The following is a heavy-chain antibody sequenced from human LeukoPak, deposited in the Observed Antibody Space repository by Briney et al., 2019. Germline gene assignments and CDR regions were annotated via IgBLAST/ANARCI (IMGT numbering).Heavy chain of an antibody. J-gene: IGHJ4*02. V-gene: IGHV1-2*02. CDR1: GYTFTSYD. Sequence: ASVKVSCKASGYTFTSYDINWVRQATGQGLEWMGWMNPNSGNTNYAQKFQGRVTMTRDTSISTAYMELSRLRSDDTAVYYCARARVRAARPEDYWGQGTLVTVSS. D-gene: IGHD6-6*01. CDR2: MNPNSGNT. CDR3: ARARVRAARPEDY.